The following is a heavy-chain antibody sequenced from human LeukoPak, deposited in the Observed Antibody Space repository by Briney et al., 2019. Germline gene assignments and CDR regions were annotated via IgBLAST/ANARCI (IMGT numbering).Heavy chain of an antibody. CDR1: GGSMSSGGYN. CDR3: ARGGGYDTNWFDP. J-gene: IGHJ5*02. Sequence: SETLSLTCTVSGGSMSSGGYNWSCIRQHPGKGLEWVGHIYFSGSTYYNPSLKSRVTISVDTSNNQFSLKLSSVTAADTAVYYCARGGGYDTNWFDPWGQRTLVTVSS. CDR2: IYFSGST. V-gene: IGHV4-31*03. D-gene: IGHD5-12*01.